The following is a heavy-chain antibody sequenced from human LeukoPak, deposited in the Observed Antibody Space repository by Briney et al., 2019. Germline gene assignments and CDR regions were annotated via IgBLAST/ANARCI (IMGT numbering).Heavy chain of an antibody. CDR3: ARERMYSGSGSTYPYYDY. D-gene: IGHD3-10*01. CDR1: GFSFSSYW. J-gene: IGHJ4*02. V-gene: IGHV3-7*01. CDR2: IKLDGSEK. Sequence: PGGSLRLSCAASGFSFSSYWMAWVRQSPGKGLEWVANIKLDGSEKYYVDSVKGRCTISRDNAKNALYLEVDSLRAADTAVYYCARERMYSGSGSTYPYYDYWGQGTLVTVSS.